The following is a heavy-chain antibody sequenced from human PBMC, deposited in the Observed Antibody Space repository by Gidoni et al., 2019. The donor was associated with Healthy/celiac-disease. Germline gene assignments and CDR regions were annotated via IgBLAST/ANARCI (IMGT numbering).Heavy chain of an antibody. D-gene: IGHD6-13*01. CDR2: ISWNSGSI. J-gene: IGHJ6*02. CDR1: GFTFDDYA. Sequence: EVQLVESGGGLVQPGRSLRLSCAASGFTFDDYALHWVRPAPGKGLEWVSGISWNSGSIGYADSGKVRFTISRDNAKNSLYLQMNSLRAEDTALYYCAKDTLSYSSSWYGGYYGGPYYYYYGMDVWGQGTTVTVSS. CDR3: AKDTLSYSSSWYGGYYGGPYYYYYGMDV. V-gene: IGHV3-9*01.